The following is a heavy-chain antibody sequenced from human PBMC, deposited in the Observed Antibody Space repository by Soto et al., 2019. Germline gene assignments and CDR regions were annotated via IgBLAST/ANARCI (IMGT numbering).Heavy chain of an antibody. D-gene: IGHD2-2*01. V-gene: IGHV4-31*03. CDR2: IYYSGST. CDR3: ARDRGKVPAPYGMDV. Sequence: SETLSLTCTVSGGSISSGGYYWSWIRQHPGKGLEWIGYIYYSGSTYYNPSLKSRVTISVDTSKNQFSLKLSSVTAADTAVYYCARDRGKVPAPYGMDVWGQGTTVTVSS. J-gene: IGHJ6*02. CDR1: GGSISSGGYY.